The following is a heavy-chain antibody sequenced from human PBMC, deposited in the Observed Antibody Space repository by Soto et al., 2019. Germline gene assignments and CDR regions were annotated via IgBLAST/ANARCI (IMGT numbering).Heavy chain of an antibody. CDR1: GGTFSSYA. J-gene: IGHJ6*02. Sequence: SVKVSCKASGGTFSSYAISWVRQAPGQGLEWMGGIIPIFGTANYAQKFQGRVTITADESTSTAYMELSSLRSEDTAVYYCARGGYYYDSSGYTPGYGMDVWGQGTKVTGSS. CDR2: IIPIFGTA. V-gene: IGHV1-69*13. CDR3: ARGGYYYDSSGYTPGYGMDV. D-gene: IGHD3-22*01.